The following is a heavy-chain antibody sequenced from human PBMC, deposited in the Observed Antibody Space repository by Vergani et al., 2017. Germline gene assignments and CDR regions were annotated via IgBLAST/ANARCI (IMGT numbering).Heavy chain of an antibody. J-gene: IGHJ4*02. Sequence: QVQLVESGGGVVQPGGSLRLSCAASGFTFNSYGKHWVRQALGKELEWVASIRSDESRRYYGDSMEGPFTISRDNSKNTLYLQMKSLRPGDTAVYYCANEGGGYCSCGTCYPEYWGQGTLVIVSS. CDR3: ANEGGGYCSCGTCYPEY. D-gene: IGHD2-15*01. CDR1: GFTFNSYG. V-gene: IGHV3-30*02. CDR2: IRSDESRR.